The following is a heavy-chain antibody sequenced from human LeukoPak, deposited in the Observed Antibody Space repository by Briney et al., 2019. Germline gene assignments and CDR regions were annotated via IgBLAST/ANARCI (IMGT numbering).Heavy chain of an antibody. CDR1: GGTSSTYT. J-gene: IGHJ6*03. V-gene: IGHV1-69*05. CDR2: IIPAFRTP. CDR3: ARVDRYFFYLAV. Sequence: SVKVSCKASGGTSSTYTITWVRQAPGQGLEWMGGIIPAFRTPNYAQKFQGRVTNTTDESTSTAYMELSSLQSDDTAIYYCARVDRYFFYLAVWGQGTPVTVSS.